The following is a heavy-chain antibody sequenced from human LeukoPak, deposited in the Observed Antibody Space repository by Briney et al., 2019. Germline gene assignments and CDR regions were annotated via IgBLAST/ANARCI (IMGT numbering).Heavy chain of an antibody. Sequence: GGSLRLSCAASGFTLSSNYMSWVRQAPGKGPEWVSLIYSGGSTYYPDSVKGRFTISRDNSQNTLYLQMNSLRAEDTAVYYCARAGTSYSYYFDYWGQGTLVTVSS. V-gene: IGHV3-66*02. CDR2: IYSGGST. D-gene: IGHD1-26*01. J-gene: IGHJ4*02. CDR1: GFTLSSNY. CDR3: ARAGTSYSYYFDY.